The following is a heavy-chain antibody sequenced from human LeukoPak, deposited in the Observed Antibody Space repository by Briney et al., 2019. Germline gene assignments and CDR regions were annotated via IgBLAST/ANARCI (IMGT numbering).Heavy chain of an antibody. V-gene: IGHV3-7*01. CDR1: GFIFTDYF. CDR2: IKHDGSEK. Sequence: GGSLRLSCAASGFIFTDYFMSWVRQAPGKGLEWVASIKHDGSEKYYVDSVRGRFTISRDNTMNSLYLQMSSLRAEDTAVYYCATDRGWRTSGYYLYYFEYWGQGTLVTYSS. D-gene: IGHD3-3*01. CDR3: ATDRGWRTSGYYLYYFEY. J-gene: IGHJ4*02.